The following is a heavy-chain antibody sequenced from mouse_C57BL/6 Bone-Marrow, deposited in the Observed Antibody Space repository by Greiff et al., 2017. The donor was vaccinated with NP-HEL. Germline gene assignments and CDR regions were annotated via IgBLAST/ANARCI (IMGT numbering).Heavy chain of an antibody. Sequence: VQLQQSGAELVKPGASVKMSCKASGYTFTSYWITWVKQRPGQGLEWIGDIYPGSGSTNYNEKFKSKATLTVDTSSSTAYMQLSSLTSEDSAVYYCARYYYYGSRDDYWGQGTTLTVSS. CDR1: GYTFTSYW. V-gene: IGHV1-55*01. CDR2: IYPGSGST. CDR3: ARYYYYGSRDDY. J-gene: IGHJ2*01. D-gene: IGHD1-1*01.